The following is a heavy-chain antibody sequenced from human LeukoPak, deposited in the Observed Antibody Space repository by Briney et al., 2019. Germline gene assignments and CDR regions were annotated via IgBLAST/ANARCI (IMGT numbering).Heavy chain of an antibody. CDR3: ARDGGLLWFGELLYGNWFDP. CDR2: IYYSGST. Sequence: PSETLSLTCTVSGGSISSYYWSWIRQPPGKGLEWIGYIYYSGSTNYNPSLKSRVTISVDTSKNQFSLKLSSVTAADTAVYYCARDGGLLWFGELLYGNWFDPWGQGTPVTVSS. CDR1: GGSISSYY. V-gene: IGHV4-59*01. J-gene: IGHJ5*02. D-gene: IGHD3-10*01.